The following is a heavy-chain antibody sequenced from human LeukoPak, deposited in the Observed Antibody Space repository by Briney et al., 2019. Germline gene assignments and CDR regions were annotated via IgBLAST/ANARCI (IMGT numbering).Heavy chain of an antibody. CDR2: MKPNSGDT. J-gene: IGHJ4*02. CDR1: GYTFTNYD. V-gene: IGHV1-8*01. CDR3: ARSLPERSYSDY. Sequence: GASVKVSCKASGYTFTNYDINWVRQVSGQGLEWMGWMKPNSGDTGYAQKFQGRVTMTRDTSTRTAYMELSGLTSEDTAIYYCARSLPERSYSDYWGQGTLVTVS. D-gene: IGHD5/OR15-5a*01.